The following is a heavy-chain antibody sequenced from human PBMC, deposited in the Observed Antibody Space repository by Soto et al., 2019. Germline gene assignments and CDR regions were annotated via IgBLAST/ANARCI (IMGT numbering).Heavy chain of an antibody. CDR2: IYYSGST. J-gene: IGHJ5*02. D-gene: IGHD6-13*01. V-gene: IGHV4-39*01. Sequence: SETLSLTCTVSGDSISRSRYYWGWIRQPPGKGLEWIGSIYYSGSTYNNPSLRSRVTISVDTSKNQLSLKLSSVTAADTAVYYCARHLSSSTGWFDPWGKGTRVS. CDR1: GDSISRSRYY. CDR3: ARHLSSSTGWFDP.